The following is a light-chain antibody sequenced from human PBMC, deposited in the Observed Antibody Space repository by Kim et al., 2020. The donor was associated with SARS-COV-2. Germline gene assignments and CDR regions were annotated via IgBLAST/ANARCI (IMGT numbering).Light chain of an antibody. J-gene: IGKJ2*01. V-gene: IGKV3-20*01. Sequence: EIVLTQSPGTLSLSPGERATLSCRASQSVSSSYLAWYQQKPGQAPRLLIYGASNRATGIPDRFSGSGSGTDFTLTISRLEPEDFAVYYCQQYGSSPPDTFGQGTKLEI. CDR2: GAS. CDR1: QSVSSSY. CDR3: QQYGSSPPDT.